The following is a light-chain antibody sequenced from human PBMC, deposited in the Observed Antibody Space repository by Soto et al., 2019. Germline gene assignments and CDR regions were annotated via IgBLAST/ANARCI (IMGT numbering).Light chain of an antibody. Sequence: ALTQPRSVSGSPGQSVTISCTGTSSDVGAYNYVSWYQQHPGKAPNFMIYDVSKRPSGVPDRFSGSRSGNTASLTISGLQAEEEADYYCCSYAGSYTYVFGTGTKAPS. V-gene: IGLV2-11*01. J-gene: IGLJ1*01. CDR3: CSYAGSYTYV. CDR1: SSDVGAYNY. CDR2: DVS.